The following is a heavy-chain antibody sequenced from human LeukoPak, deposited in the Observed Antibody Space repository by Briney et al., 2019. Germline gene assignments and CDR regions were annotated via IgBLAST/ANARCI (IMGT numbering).Heavy chain of an antibody. V-gene: IGHV3-11*01. CDR3: ARTLTTVVTPVYFDY. CDR1: GFTLSDYY. Sequence: PGGSLRLSCAASGFTLSDYYMSWIRQAPGKGLEWVSYISSSGSTIYYADSVKGRFTISRDNAKNSLYLQMNSLRAEDTAVYYCARTLTTVVTPVYFDYWGQGTLVTVSS. CDR2: ISSSGSTI. J-gene: IGHJ4*02. D-gene: IGHD4-23*01.